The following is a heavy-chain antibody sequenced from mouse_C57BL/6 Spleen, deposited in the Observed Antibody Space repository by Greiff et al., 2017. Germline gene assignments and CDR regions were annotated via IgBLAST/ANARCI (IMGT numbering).Heavy chain of an antibody. D-gene: IGHD2-1*01. CDR3: ARWRIYGNYAMDY. CDR2: IYPGSGST. V-gene: IGHV1-55*01. J-gene: IGHJ4*01. Sequence: QVQLQQPGAELVKPGASVKMSCKASGYTFTSYWLTWVKQRPGQGLECIGDIYPGSGSTNYNEKFKSKATLTVDTSSSTAYMQLSSLTSEDSAVYYCARWRIYGNYAMDYWGQGTSVTVSS. CDR1: GYTFTSYW.